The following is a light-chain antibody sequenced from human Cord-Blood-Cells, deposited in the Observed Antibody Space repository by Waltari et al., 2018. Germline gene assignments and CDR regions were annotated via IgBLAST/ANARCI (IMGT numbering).Light chain of an antibody. CDR2: EVS. J-gene: IGLJ2*01. V-gene: IGLV2-23*02. CDR3: CSYAGSSTVV. CDR1: SSDVGSYNL. Sequence: QSALTQPASVSGSPGQSITISCTGTSSDVGSYNLVSCYQQHPGKAPKLMIYEVSKRPVAVSNRFSGCKSGNTSSLTISGLQAEDEADYCCCSYAGSSTVVFGGGTKLTVL.